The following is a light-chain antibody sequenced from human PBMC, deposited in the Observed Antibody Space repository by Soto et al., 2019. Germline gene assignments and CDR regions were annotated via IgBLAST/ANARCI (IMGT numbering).Light chain of an antibody. Sequence: DVQRTQSPSSLSASVGDRVTITCRASQGIAPYLAWFQQKPGKVPKLLIYAASTLQSGVPSRFSGSGSGTDVTLTISSLQPEDVATYYCQKYNSAPLTFGGGTKVEIK. CDR1: QGIAPY. V-gene: IGKV1-27*01. CDR3: QKYNSAPLT. J-gene: IGKJ4*01. CDR2: AAS.